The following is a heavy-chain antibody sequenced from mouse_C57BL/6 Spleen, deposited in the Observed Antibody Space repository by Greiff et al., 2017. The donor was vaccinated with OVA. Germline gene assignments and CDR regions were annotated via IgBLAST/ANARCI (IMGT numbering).Heavy chain of an antibody. Sequence: EVKVVESGGGLVKPGGSLKLSCAASGFTFSDYGMHWVRQAPEKGLEWVAYISSGSSTIYYADTVKGRFTISRDNAKNTLFLQMTSLRSEDTAMYYCATANWGYYYAMDYWGQGTSVTVSS. CDR3: ATANWGYYYAMDY. CDR2: ISSGSSTI. J-gene: IGHJ4*01. CDR1: GFTFSDYG. D-gene: IGHD4-1*01. V-gene: IGHV5-17*01.